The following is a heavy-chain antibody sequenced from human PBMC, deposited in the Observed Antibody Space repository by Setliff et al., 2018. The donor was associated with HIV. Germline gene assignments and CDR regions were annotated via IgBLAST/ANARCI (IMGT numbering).Heavy chain of an antibody. D-gene: IGHD3-22*01. CDR2: IIPKSGET. V-gene: IGHV1-2*02. J-gene: IGHJ4*02. CDR3: ARNYSDSSGYYGY. Sequence: ASVKVSCKSSGYTFTAHHIHWVRQAPGQGPEWMGWIIPKSGETSYAEKFRGRVTMTRDTSISTAYMELSWLTSDDTAVYYCARNYSDSSGYYGYWGQGTLVTVSS. CDR1: GYTFTAHH.